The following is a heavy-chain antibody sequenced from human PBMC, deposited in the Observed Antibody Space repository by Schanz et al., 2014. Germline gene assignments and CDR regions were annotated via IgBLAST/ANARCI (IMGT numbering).Heavy chain of an antibody. Sequence: EVQLVESGGGLVKPGGSLRLSCTASGITFSGYSMNWVRQAPGKGLEWVSVISGSGVTIYYADSVKGRFTISRDNSKNTLFLQMSSLRAEDTAVYYCARDGDFDYWGQGTLVTVSS. J-gene: IGHJ4*02. CDR2: ISGSGVTI. V-gene: IGHV3-21*01. CDR1: GITFSGYS. CDR3: ARDGDFDY.